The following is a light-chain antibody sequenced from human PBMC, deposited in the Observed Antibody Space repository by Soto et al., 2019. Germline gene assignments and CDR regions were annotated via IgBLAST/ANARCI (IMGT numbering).Light chain of an antibody. J-gene: IGKJ4*01. CDR1: QSVSSNQ. V-gene: IGKV3-20*01. CDR3: QHYDNTPT. CDR2: GTS. Sequence: EIVLTQSPGTVSLSPGEGASLSCRASQSVSSNQIAWYQQRPGQTPRLLMYGTSSRAPGIPDRFSGSGSGTGFTLTIRRLEPEDFAVYYCQHYDNTPTFGGGTKLDI.